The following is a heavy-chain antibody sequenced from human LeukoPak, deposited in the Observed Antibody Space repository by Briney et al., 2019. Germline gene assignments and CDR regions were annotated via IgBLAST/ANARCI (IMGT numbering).Heavy chain of an antibody. D-gene: IGHD1-26*01. CDR3: ARRLFSGDSMTAFDY. CDR1: GFTFKTHW. Sequence: GESLKISCQTSGFTFKTHWIGWVRQMPGRGLEWMGSIYPTDSDTRYSPSFQGQVTISVDKSISTVYLEWSSLRASDTAMYFCARRLFSGDSMTAFDYWGQGTLVTVSS. CDR2: IYPTDSDT. J-gene: IGHJ4*02. V-gene: IGHV5-51*01.